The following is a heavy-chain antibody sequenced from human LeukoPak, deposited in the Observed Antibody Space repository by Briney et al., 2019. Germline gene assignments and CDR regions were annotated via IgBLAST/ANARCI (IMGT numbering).Heavy chain of an antibody. J-gene: IGHJ4*02. CDR3: ARYGSGSYNRPLDY. D-gene: IGHD3-10*01. Sequence: PGGSLRLSCAASGFTLSTYNMNWVRQAPGKGLEWVSYISSSSSTIYYADSVKGRFTISRDNAKNSLYLQMNSLRDEDTAVYYCARYGSGSYNRPLDYWGQGTLVTVSS. CDR1: GFTLSTYN. V-gene: IGHV3-48*02. CDR2: ISSSSSTI.